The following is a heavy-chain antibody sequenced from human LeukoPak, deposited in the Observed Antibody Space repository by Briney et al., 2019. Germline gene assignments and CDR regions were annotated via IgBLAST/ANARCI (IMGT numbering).Heavy chain of an antibody. V-gene: IGHV1-18*01. CDR2: ISAYNGNT. D-gene: IGHD2-15*01. Sequence: ASVKVSCKASGYTFTSYGISWVRQAPGQGLEWMGWISAYNGNTSYAQKLQGRVTMTTDTSTSTAYMELRSLRSDDTAVYYCASGYCSGGSCSTNSFTNWGQGTLVTVSS. J-gene: IGHJ4*02. CDR1: GYTFTSYG. CDR3: ASGYCSGGSCSTNSFTN.